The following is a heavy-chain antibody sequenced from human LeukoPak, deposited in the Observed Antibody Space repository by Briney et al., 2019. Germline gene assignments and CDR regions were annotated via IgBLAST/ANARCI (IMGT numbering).Heavy chain of an antibody. CDR3: ARRSSGGTYYYYYYMDV. CDR1: GGSMSSSNFY. Sequence: PSETLSLTCIVSGGSMSSSNFYWDWVRQPPGNGLEWIGSIYYSGSTYYNPSLKSRVTISVDTSKNQFSLKLSSVTAADTAVYYCARRSSGGTYYYYYYMDVWGKGTTVTISS. CDR2: IYYSGST. V-gene: IGHV4-39*01. D-gene: IGHD6-19*01. J-gene: IGHJ6*03.